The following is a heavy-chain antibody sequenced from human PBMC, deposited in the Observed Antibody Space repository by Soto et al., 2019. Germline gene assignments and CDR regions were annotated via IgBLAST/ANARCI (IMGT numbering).Heavy chain of an antibody. D-gene: IGHD3-3*01. V-gene: IGHV1-69*13. J-gene: IGHJ6*02. CDR2: IIPIFGTA. CDR1: GGTFSSYA. Sequence: SVKVSCKASGGTFSSYAISWVRQAPGQGLEWMGGIIPIFGTANYARKFQGRVTITADESTSTAYMELSSLRSEDTAVYYCARGRGTIFGVVIGRYGMDVWGQGTSVTVSS. CDR3: ARGRGTIFGVVIGRYGMDV.